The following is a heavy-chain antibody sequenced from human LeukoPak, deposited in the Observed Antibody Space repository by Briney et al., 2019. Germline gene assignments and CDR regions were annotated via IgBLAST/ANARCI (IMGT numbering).Heavy chain of an antibody. CDR3: ARHDYYGSVNWFDP. J-gene: IGHJ5*02. CDR1: GDSIGDYY. D-gene: IGHD3-10*01. V-gene: IGHV4-59*08. Sequence: SETLSLTCAVSGDSIGDYYWSWVRQPPGKGLEWIGYIYKSGSSSYNPSLKSRVTMSVDASKNQFSLRLTSVTAADTAVYYCARHDYYGSVNWFDPWGQGTLVTVSS. CDR2: IYKSGSS.